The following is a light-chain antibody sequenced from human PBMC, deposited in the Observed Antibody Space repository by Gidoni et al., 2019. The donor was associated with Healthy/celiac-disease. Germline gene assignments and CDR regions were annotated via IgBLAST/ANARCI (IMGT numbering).Light chain of an antibody. CDR3: QQRSNWPALT. J-gene: IGKJ4*01. CDR1: QIVSSY. CDR2: DAS. V-gene: IGKV3-11*01. Sequence: IVLPPSPATLSVSPGERATLSCRTGQIVSSYLSWYQQKPGQATRLIIYDASNRATGIAARLSGSGSGTDFSLTISSLELEDFAVDYCQQRSNWPALTFGEGTKVEIK.